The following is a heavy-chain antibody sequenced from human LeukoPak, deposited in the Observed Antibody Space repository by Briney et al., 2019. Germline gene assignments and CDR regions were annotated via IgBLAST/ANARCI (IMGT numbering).Heavy chain of an antibody. CDR2: ISYDGSNQ. Sequence: GGSLRLSCAASGFTFSSYGMHWVREAPGKGLEWVAVISYDGSNQYFADSVKGRFTISRDNSKNTLYLQMNSLRAEDTAVYYCAKDRGWNYFDYWGQGTLVTVSS. CDR3: AKDRGWNYFDY. V-gene: IGHV3-30*18. J-gene: IGHJ4*02. CDR1: GFTFSSYG. D-gene: IGHD3-10*01.